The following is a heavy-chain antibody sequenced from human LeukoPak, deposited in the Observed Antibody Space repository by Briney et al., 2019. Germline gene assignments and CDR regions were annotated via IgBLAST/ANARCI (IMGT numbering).Heavy chain of an antibody. D-gene: IGHD4-23*01. J-gene: IGHJ3*02. CDR3: ARPTVVKPPPNAFDI. CDR1: GFTVSSNY. V-gene: IGHV3-48*01. Sequence: GGSLRLSCAASGFTVSSNYMSWVRQAPGKGLEWVSYISSSSSTIYYADSVKGRFTISRDNAKNSLYLQMNSLTTEDTAVYYCARPTVVKPPPNAFDIWGQGTMVTVSS. CDR2: ISSSSSTI.